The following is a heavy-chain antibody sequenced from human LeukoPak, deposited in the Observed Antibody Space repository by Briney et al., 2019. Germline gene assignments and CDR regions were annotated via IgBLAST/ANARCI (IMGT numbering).Heavy chain of an antibody. CDR3: AKDFSTAPLRFLEWLPPYYYYGMDV. V-gene: IGHV3-7*01. CDR1: GFTLSTHW. D-gene: IGHD3-3*01. CDR2: IRQDESQN. J-gene: IGHJ6*02. Sequence: GGSLRLSCAASGFTLSTHWMDWVRQAPGKGLEWVANIRQDESQNYYVDSVKGRFTISRDNAKNSLYLQMNSLRAEDTAVYYCAKDFSTAPLRFLEWLPPYYYYGMDVWGQGTTVTVSS.